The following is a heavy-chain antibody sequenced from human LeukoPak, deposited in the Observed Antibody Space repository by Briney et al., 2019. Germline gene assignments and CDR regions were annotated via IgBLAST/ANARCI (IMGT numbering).Heavy chain of an antibody. CDR2: IYYSGST. Sequence: SETLSLTCTVSGGSISSYYWSWIRQPPGKGLEWIGYIYYSGSTNYNPSLKSRVTISVDTSKNQFSLKLSSVTAADTAVYYCARQDSGWAFDIWGQGTMVTVSS. CDR3: ARQDSGWAFDI. J-gene: IGHJ3*02. D-gene: IGHD3-22*01. CDR1: GGSISSYY. V-gene: IGHV4-59*01.